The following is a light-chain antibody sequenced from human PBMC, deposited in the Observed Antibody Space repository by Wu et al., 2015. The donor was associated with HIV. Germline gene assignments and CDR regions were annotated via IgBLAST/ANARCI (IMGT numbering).Light chain of an antibody. CDR3: QQYGSSPPIT. Sequence: ENVLTQSPGTLPVSPGERVTLSCKASQSVGSNYLAWYQQKPGQAPRLVIYGASSRATGIPDRFSGSGSGTDFTLTISRLEPEDFAVYYCQQYGSSPPITFGQGTRLENK. V-gene: IGKV3-20*01. CDR1: QSVGSNY. J-gene: IGKJ5*01. CDR2: GAS.